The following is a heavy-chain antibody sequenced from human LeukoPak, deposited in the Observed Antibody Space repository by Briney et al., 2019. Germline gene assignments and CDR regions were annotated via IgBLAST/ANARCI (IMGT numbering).Heavy chain of an antibody. CDR3: ASLGSTVTNNWFDP. CDR2: ISSSGSTI. J-gene: IGHJ5*02. D-gene: IGHD4-17*01. Sequence: PGGSLRLSCAASGFTFSDYYMSWIRQAPGKGLEWVSYISSSGSTIYYADSVKGRFTISRDNAKNSLYLQMNSLRAEDTAMYYCASLGSTVTNNWFDPWGQGTLVTVSS. V-gene: IGHV3-11*04. CDR1: GFTFSDYY.